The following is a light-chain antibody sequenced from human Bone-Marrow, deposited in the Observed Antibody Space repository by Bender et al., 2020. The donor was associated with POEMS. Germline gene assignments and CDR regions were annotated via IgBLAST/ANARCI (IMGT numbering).Light chain of an antibody. CDR2: GVY. V-gene: IGLV2-8*01. Sequence: QSALTQPPSASGSPGQSVTISCTGTSSDVGGYDYVSWYQQHPGKAPKLMIYGVYKRTSGVPDRCSGSKSGNTASLTVSGLQAEDEADYYCISLAGSPPYVFGTGTKVTVL. CDR3: ISLAGSPPYV. J-gene: IGLJ1*01. CDR1: SSDVGGYDY.